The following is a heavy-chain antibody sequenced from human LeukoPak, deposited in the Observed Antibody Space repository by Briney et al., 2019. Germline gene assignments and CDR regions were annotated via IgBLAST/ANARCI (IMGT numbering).Heavy chain of an antibody. Sequence: GGSLRLSCAASGFTVSSNYMSWVRQAPGKGLEWVSIIYSGGTTYYADSVKGRFTISRDNSKNTLYLQMNSLRVEDTAIYYCARDSSSSGIDFWGQGTLVTVSS. D-gene: IGHD6-6*01. J-gene: IGHJ4*02. V-gene: IGHV3-53*01. CDR1: GFTVSSNY. CDR3: ARDSSSSGIDF. CDR2: IYSGGTT.